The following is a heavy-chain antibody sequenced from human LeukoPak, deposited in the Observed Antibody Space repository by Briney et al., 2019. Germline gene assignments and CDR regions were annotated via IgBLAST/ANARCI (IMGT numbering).Heavy chain of an antibody. CDR3: ARALLNYYGSSGYYYGDY. CDR2: ISSSSSYI. CDR1: GFTFSSYS. D-gene: IGHD3-22*01. V-gene: IGHV3-21*04. Sequence: GGSLILSCAASGFTFSSYSMNWVRQAPGKGLEWVSSISSSSSYIYYADSVKGRFTISRDNAKNSLYLQMNSLRSDDTAVYYCARALLNYYGSSGYYYGDYWGQGTLVTVSS. J-gene: IGHJ4*02.